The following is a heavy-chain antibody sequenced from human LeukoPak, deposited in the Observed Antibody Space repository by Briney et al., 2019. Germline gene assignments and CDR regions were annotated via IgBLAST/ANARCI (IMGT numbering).Heavy chain of an antibody. CDR2: ISYDGSNK. J-gene: IGHJ4*02. CDR1: GFTFSSYA. V-gene: IGHV3-30-3*01. Sequence: GGSLRLSCAASGFTFSSYAMHWVRQAPGKGLEWVAVISYDGSNKYYADSVKGRFTISRDNSKNTLYLQMNSLRAEDTAVYYCARFGPYYYDSSGYYYLDYWGQGTLVTVSS. CDR3: ARFGPYYYDSSGYYYLDY. D-gene: IGHD3-22*01.